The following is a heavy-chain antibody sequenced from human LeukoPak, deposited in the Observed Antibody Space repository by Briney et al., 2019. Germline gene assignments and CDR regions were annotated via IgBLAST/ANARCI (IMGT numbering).Heavy chain of an antibody. V-gene: IGHV3-48*02. CDR3: ARVPPVTTHFDS. D-gene: IGHD4-17*01. Sequence: PGGSLRLSCAASGVTFSGYSMNCGRQAPGKGREWGPYICRRRSIIYYAESVKGRFTISRDNAKNTLYLQSNSARDEDTAVYYCARVPPVTTHFDSSGQGTLVTASS. J-gene: IGHJ4*02. CDR1: GVTFSGYS. CDR2: ICRRRSII.